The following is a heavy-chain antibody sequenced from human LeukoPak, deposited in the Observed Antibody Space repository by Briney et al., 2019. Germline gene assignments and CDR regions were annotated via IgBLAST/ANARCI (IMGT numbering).Heavy chain of an antibody. D-gene: IGHD4-11*01. CDR1: GGSISSSSYY. J-gene: IGHJ4*02. Sequence: SETLSLTCTVSGGSISSSSYYWGWIRQPPGKGLEWIGSIYYSGSTYYNPSLKSRVTISVDTSKNQFSLKLSSVTAADTAVYYCARELGATNDYMDWGQGTLVTVSS. V-gene: IGHV4-39*07. CDR2: IYYSGST. CDR3: ARELGATNDYMD.